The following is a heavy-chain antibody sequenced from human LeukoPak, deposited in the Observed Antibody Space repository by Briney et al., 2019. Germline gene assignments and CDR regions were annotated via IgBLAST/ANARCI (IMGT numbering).Heavy chain of an antibody. J-gene: IGHJ4*02. CDR2: ISYDGSNK. D-gene: IGHD2-15*01. CDR3: ARDTPENTCSGGSCYSATFDY. V-gene: IGHV3-30-3*01. CDR1: GFTFSSYA. Sequence: GGSLRLSCAASGFTFSSYAMHWVRQAPGKGLEWVAVISYDGSNKYYADSVKGRFTISRDNSKNTLYLQMNSLRAEDTAVYYCARDTPENTCSGGSCYSATFDYWGQGTLVTVSS.